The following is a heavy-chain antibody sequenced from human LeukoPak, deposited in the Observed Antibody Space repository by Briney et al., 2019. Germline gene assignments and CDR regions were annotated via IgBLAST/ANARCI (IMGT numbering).Heavy chain of an antibody. CDR3: AKIQTDDFWIRIREIFYFDY. V-gene: IGHV3-7*01. D-gene: IGHD3-3*01. CDR2: IKQDGSEK. J-gene: IGHJ4*02. Sequence: GGSLRLSCAASGFTVSSNYMSWVRQAPGKGLEWVANIKQDGSEKYYVDSVKGRFTISRDNAKNSLYLQMNSLRAEDTAVYYCAKIQTDDFWIRIREIFYFDYWGQGTLVTVSS. CDR1: GFTVSSNY.